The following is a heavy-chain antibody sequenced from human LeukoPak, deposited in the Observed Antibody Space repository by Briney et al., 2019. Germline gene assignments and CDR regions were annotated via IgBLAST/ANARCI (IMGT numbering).Heavy chain of an antibody. Sequence: PGGSLRLSCAASGFTFSSYGMSWVRQAPGKGLEWVSAISGSGGSTYYADSVKGRFTISRDNSKNTLYLQMNSLRAEDTAVYYCARGPANPLYYYYYMDVWGKGTTVTVSS. V-gene: IGHV3-23*01. CDR1: GFTFSSYG. CDR3: ARGPANPLYYYYYMDV. J-gene: IGHJ6*03. CDR2: ISGSGGST.